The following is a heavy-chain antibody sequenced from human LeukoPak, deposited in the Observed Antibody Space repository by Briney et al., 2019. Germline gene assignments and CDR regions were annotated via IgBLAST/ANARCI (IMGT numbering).Heavy chain of an antibody. Sequence: PSETLSLTCTVSGGSVSSGSYYWSWIRQPPGKGLEWIGYIYYSGSTNYNPSLKSRVTISVDTSKNQFSLKLSSVTAADTAVYYCARGLYGAFDIWGQGTMVTVSS. CDR3: ARGLYGAFDI. V-gene: IGHV4-61*01. CDR1: GGSVSSGSYY. CDR2: IYYSGST. J-gene: IGHJ3*02. D-gene: IGHD2-8*01.